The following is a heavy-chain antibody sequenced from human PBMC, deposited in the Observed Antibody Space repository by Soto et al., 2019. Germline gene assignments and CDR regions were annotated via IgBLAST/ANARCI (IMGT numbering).Heavy chain of an antibody. CDR1: GFTFSSYA. D-gene: IGHD3-22*01. CDR2: MSYDGRKK. Sequence: QVQLVESGGGVVQPGRSLRLSCAASGFTFSSYAIHWVRQAPGKGLEWAAVMSYDGRKKYYADSMKGRFTISRDNSKNTLYLQMNSLRADDTAVHYCARQDHSGSGWFDTWGQGTLVTVSS. V-gene: IGHV3-30*04. CDR3: ARQDHSGSGWFDT. J-gene: IGHJ5*02.